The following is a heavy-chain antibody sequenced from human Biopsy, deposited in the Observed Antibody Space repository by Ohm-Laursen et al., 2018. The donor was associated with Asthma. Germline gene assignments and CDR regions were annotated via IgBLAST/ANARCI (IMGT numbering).Heavy chain of an antibody. D-gene: IGHD3-9*01. CDR1: GFNFISFA. Sequence: ASLEVSCKTSGFNFISFAIHWERQSTAQRLEWMGWVNTGNGDTKYSQKFQGRVTITRDTSASTAYMELRRLRSEDTATYYCARTCYDFMTGQVKDVFGVWGQGTMVTVSS. J-gene: IGHJ3*01. CDR3: ARTCYDFMTGQVKDVFGV. CDR2: VNTGNGDT. V-gene: IGHV1-3*04.